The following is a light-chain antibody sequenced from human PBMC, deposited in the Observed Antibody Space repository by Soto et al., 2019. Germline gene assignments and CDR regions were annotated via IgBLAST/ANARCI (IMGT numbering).Light chain of an antibody. CDR3: AAWDDSLNGPV. J-gene: IGLJ3*02. CDR2: SDN. CDR1: SSSIGSNT. V-gene: IGLV1-44*01. Sequence: QAVVTQPPSASATPGQTVTISCSGSSSSIGSNTVNWYQHLPGTAPKVLIYSDNQRPSGVPDRFSGSKSGTSASLAISGLQSEDEADYYCAAWDDSLNGPVFGGGTKLTVL.